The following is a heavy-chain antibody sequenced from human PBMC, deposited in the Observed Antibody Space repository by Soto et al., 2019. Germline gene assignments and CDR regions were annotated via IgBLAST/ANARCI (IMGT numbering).Heavy chain of an antibody. J-gene: IGHJ6*03. CDR2: TRNSANSYTT. Sequence: EVRLVESGGGLVQPGGSLRLSCVASGFTFGDHFLDWVRQAPGKGLEWVGRTRNSANSYTTEYAASWAWRITISSDDSKKSLFLQMNSLKTEDTAVYYCARDTQSHYAGHYYYYYIDVWGKGTTVTVSS. D-gene: IGHD3-16*01. V-gene: IGHV3-72*01. CDR1: GFTFGDHF. CDR3: ARDTQSHYAGHYYYYYIDV.